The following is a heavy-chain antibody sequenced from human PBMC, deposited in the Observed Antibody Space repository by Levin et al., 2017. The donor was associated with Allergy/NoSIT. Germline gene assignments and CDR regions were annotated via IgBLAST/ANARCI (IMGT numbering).Heavy chain of an antibody. Sequence: LSLTCAASGFTFSSSWMHWVRQAPGKGLVWVSRINSDGSETSYADSVKGRFTISRDNAKNTLYLQMNSLRAEDTAVYYCARGEAVAGAGYWGQGTLVTVSS. CDR3: ARGEAVAGAGY. V-gene: IGHV3-74*01. D-gene: IGHD6-19*01. CDR1: GFTFSSSW. CDR2: INSDGSET. J-gene: IGHJ4*02.